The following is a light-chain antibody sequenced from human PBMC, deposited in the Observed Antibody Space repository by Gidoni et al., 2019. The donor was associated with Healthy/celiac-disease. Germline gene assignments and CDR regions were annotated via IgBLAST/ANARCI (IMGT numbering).Light chain of an antibody. V-gene: IGKV3-20*01. CDR3: QQYGSSPGT. CDR1: QSVSSSY. J-gene: IGKJ1*01. Sequence: IGLAQFPGTLSLSPGERATLPCRASQSVSSSYLAWYQQKPGQAPRLLIYGASSRATGIPDRFSGSGSGTDFTLTISRLEPEDFAVYYCQQYGSSPGTFGQGTKVEIK. CDR2: GAS.